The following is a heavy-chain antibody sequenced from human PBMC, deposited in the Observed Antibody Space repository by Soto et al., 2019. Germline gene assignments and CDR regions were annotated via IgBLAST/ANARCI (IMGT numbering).Heavy chain of an antibody. CDR1: GFTFSDFG. V-gene: IGHV3-30*18. CDR2: ISRDGSDK. CDR3: AKGTAVARQHFGN. J-gene: IGHJ4*02. D-gene: IGHD6-19*01. Sequence: QVQLVESGGGVVQPERSLRLSCAASGFTFSDFGMHWVRQAPGKGLEWVAAISRDGSDKYYLGSVQGRFTISRDNTKNALYLQMNSLRTEDTAVYYCAKGTAVARQHFGNWGQGTLVTVSS.